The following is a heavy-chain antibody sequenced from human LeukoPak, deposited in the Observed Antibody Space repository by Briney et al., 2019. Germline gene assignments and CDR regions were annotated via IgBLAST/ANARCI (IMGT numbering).Heavy chain of an antibody. J-gene: IGHJ4*01. CDR2: SRDKGNSYTT. Sequence: PGGSLILSCAASGFTFSDHYIDWVRQAPGKGLEWVGRSRDKGNSYTTAYAASVRGRFTISRDDSKNSLYLQMNSLKIEDTAVYYCTKLARAPRDFDYWGQGTLVTVSS. CDR3: TKLARAPRDFDY. CDR1: GFTFSDHY. D-gene: IGHD3-10*01. V-gene: IGHV3-72*01.